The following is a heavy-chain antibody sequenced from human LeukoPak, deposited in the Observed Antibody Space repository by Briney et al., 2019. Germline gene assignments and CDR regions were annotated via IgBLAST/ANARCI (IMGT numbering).Heavy chain of an antibody. Sequence: ASVKVSCKASGYTFTGYYMHWVRQAPGQGLEWMGWINPNSGGTNYAQKFQGRVTMARDTSISTAYMELSRLRSDDTAVYYCARVQGYCSSTSCYPDTNFDYWGQGTLVTVSS. D-gene: IGHD2-2*01. CDR1: GYTFTGYY. CDR2: INPNSGGT. CDR3: ARVQGYCSSTSCYPDTNFDY. V-gene: IGHV1-2*02. J-gene: IGHJ4*02.